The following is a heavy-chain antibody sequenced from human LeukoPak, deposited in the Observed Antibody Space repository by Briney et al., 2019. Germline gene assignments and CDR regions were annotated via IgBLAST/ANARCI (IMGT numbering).Heavy chain of an antibody. D-gene: IGHD3-3*01. J-gene: IGHJ3*02. V-gene: IGHV5-51*01. CDR1: GYSFTGYW. CDR2: IYPGDSDT. CDR3: ARKQNDFWSGYDGSTYAFDI. Sequence: GESLKISCKGSGYSFTGYWIGWVRQMPGKGLEWMGIIYPGDSDTRYSLSFQGHVTISGDKSISTAYLQWSSLKASDTAMYYCARKQNDFWSGYDGSTYAFDIWGQGTMVTVSS.